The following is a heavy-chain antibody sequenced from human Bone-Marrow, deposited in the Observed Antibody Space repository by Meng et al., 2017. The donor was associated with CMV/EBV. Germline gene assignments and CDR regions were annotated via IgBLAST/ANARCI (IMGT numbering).Heavy chain of an antibody. CDR1: GFTFRTYT. D-gene: IGHD3-16*01. J-gene: IGHJ5*02. CDR3: ARLEGDWFDP. Sequence: EVQLLESGGDLVQPGGSLRLSCVASGFTFRTYTMNWGRQAPGKGLEWVSSISSSSSYIYYADSVKGRFTISRDNAKNSLYLQMNSLRAEDTAVYYCARLEGDWFDPWGQGTLVTVSS. CDR2: ISSSSSYI. V-gene: IGHV3-21*01.